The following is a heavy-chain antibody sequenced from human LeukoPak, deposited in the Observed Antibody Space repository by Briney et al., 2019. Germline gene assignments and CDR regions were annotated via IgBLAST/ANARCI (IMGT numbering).Heavy chain of an antibody. CDR3: ARCDSSGSCYTLDY. CDR2: IYYSGST. Sequence: PSETLSLTCTVSGGSISSYYWSWIRQPPGKGLEWIGYIYYSGSTNYNPSLKSRVTISVDTSKNQFSLKLSSVTAADTAVYYCARCDSSGSCYTLDYWGQGTLVTVSS. D-gene: IGHD2-2*02. V-gene: IGHV4-59*01. CDR1: GGSISSYY. J-gene: IGHJ4*02.